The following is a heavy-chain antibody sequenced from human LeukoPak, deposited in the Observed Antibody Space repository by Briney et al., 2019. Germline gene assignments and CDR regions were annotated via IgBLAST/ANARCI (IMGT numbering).Heavy chain of an antibody. V-gene: IGHV3-7*03. J-gene: IGHJ4*02. D-gene: IGHD3-22*01. CDR1: GFTFSSYA. CDR3: ASGPTYYYDSSGYYPDYYFDY. Sequence: GGSLRLSCAASGFTFSSYAMSWVRQAPGKGLEWVANIKQDGSEKYYVDSVKGRFTISRDNAKNSLYLQMNSLRAEDTAVYYCASGPTYYYDSSGYYPDYYFDYWGQGTLVTVS. CDR2: IKQDGSEK.